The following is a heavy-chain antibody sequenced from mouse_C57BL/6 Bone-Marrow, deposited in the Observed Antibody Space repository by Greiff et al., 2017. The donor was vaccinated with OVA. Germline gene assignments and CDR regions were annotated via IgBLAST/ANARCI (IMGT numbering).Heavy chain of an antibody. V-gene: IGHV6-3*01. D-gene: IGHD2-3*01. CDR2: IRLKSDNYAT. CDR3: TGIYDGYYGFAY. J-gene: IGHJ3*01. Sequence: EVKLVESGGGLVQPGGSMKLSCVASGFTFSNYWMNWVRQSPEKGLEWVAQIRLKSDNYATHYAESVKGRFTISRDDSKSSVYLQMNNLRAEDTGIYYCTGIYDGYYGFAYWGQGTLVTVSA. CDR1: GFTFSNYW.